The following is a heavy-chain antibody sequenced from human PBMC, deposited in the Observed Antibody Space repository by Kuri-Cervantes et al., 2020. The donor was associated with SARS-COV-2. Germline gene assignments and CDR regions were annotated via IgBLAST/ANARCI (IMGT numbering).Heavy chain of an antibody. V-gene: IGHV4-34*01. CDR3: ARVPSWGYIDAFDI. CDR1: GGSFSGYY. CDR2: INHSGST. D-gene: IGHD1-1*01. Sequence: ESLKISCAVYGGSFSGYYWSWIRQPPGKGLEWIGEINHSGSTNYNPSLKSRVTISVDTSKNQFSLKLSSVTAADTAVYYCARVPSWGYIDAFDIWGQGTMVTVSS. J-gene: IGHJ3*02.